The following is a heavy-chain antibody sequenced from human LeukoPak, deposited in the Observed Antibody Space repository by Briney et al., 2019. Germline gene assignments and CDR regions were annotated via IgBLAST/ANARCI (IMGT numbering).Heavy chain of an antibody. CDR2: IFYSGST. J-gene: IGHJ3*01. CDR1: GGSISNYF. CDR3: VTSGEFSGRSPLGVFDV. V-gene: IGHV4-59*01. Sequence: KPSETLSLTCTVSGGSISNYFWSWIRQPPGKGLEWVGYIFYSGSTNYNPSLKSRVSMSVDTSKSQFSLNLYSVTAADTALYYCVTSGEFSGRSPLGVFDVWGQGALVTVSS. D-gene: IGHD3-16*02.